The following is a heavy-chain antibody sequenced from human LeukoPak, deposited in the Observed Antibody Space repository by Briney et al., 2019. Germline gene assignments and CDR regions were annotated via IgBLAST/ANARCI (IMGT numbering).Heavy chain of an antibody. D-gene: IGHD6-13*01. CDR1: GFTFSNYW. J-gene: IGHJ4*02. Sequence: GGSLRLSCAASGFTFSNYWMHWVRQAPGKGLVWVSRINSDGSSRNYADSVKGRFTIPRDNAKNTLYLQMNSLRVEDTAVYYCASASSHRIAAGGDYWGQGTLVTVSS. V-gene: IGHV3-74*01. CDR2: INSDGSSR. CDR3: ASASSHRIAAGGDY.